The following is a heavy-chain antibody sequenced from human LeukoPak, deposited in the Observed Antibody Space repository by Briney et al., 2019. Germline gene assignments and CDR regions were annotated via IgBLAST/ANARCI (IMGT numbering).Heavy chain of an antibody. D-gene: IGHD3-22*01. Sequence: GGSLRLSCAASGFTFSIYSMNWVRQAPGKGLEWVSSISSSSSYIYYADSVKGRFTISRDNAKNSLYLQMNSLRAEDTALYYCAKDVNTYYYDSQHWGQGALVTVSS. CDR3: AKDVNTYYYDSQH. CDR2: ISSSSSYI. J-gene: IGHJ4*02. V-gene: IGHV3-21*04. CDR1: GFTFSIYS.